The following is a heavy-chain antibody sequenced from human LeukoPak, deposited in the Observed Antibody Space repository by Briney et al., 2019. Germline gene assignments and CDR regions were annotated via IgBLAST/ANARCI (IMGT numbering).Heavy chain of an antibody. CDR3: ATPWDYGAH. J-gene: IGHJ4*02. D-gene: IGHD4-17*01. V-gene: IGHV3-48*03. CDR1: GFTFSNYE. Sequence: GGSLRLSCAASGFTFSNYEMNWVRQAPGKGLEWVSYISSSGTTIYYADSVKGRFTISRDNAKNSLYLQMKSLRAEDTAVYYCATPWDYGAHWGQGTLVTVSS. CDR2: ISSSGTTI.